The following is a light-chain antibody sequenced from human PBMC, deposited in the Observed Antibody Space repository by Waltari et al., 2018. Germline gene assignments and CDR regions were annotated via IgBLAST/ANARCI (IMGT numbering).Light chain of an antibody. CDR2: VTE. J-gene: IGLJ3*02. V-gene: IGLV1-51*02. CDR3: GTWDSSLGVWV. Sequence: QSVLTQPPSVSAAPGQKVTISCSGRPSTIGGTDVFWYQQLPGTAPKLLIYVTEGLPAGNPDRSSGSKSGTTANLGITGLQTGDEADYYCGTWDSSLGVWVFGGGTRLTVL. CDR1: PSTIGGTD.